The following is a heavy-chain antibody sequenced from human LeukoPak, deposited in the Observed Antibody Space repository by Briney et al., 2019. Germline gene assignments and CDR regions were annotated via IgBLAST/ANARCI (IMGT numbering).Heavy chain of an antibody. J-gene: IGHJ4*02. CDR1: GFTLSSYW. CDR2: INSDGSGT. V-gene: IGHV3-74*01. Sequence: GGSLRLSCAASGFTLSSYWMHWVRQAPGEGLVWVSRINSDGSGTSYADSVKGRFTISRDNAKNTLYLQMNSLRAEDTAVYYCARDRYCSGGSCYAVDYWGQGTLVTVSS. D-gene: IGHD2-15*01. CDR3: ARDRYCSGGSCYAVDY.